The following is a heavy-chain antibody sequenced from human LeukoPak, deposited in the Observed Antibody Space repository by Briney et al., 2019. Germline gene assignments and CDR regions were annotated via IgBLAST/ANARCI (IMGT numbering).Heavy chain of an antibody. D-gene: IGHD3-22*01. CDR2: ISSSSSTI. J-gene: IGHJ3*02. CDR1: DFTFSSYI. V-gene: IGHV3-48*01. CDR3: ARVYYDSSGYYDAFDI. Sequence: GSLRLSCAASDFTFSSYIMNWVRQAPGKGLEWVSYISSSSSTIYYADSLKGRFTTSRDNAKNSLYLQMNSLRAEDTAVYYCARVYYDSSGYYDAFDIWGQGTMVTVSS.